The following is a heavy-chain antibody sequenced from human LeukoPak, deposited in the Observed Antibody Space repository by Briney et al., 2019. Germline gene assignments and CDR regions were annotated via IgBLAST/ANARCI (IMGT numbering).Heavy chain of an antibody. J-gene: IGHJ4*02. CDR1: GGSISSASYY. CDR3: ARERQWLGLDY. CDR2: IYYSGSA. V-gene: IGHV4-39*07. Sequence: SETLSLTCTVSGGSISSASYYWGWIRQPPGRGLEWIGTIYYSGSAYYNPSLKSRLTMSVDTSKNQFSLKLSSVTAADTAVYYCARERQWLGLDYWGQGTLVTVSS. D-gene: IGHD6-19*01.